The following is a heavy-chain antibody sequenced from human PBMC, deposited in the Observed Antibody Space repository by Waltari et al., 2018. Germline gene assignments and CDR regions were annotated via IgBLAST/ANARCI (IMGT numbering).Heavy chain of an antibody. J-gene: IGHJ4*02. CDR2: LRNTGAT. V-gene: IGHV4-59*08. D-gene: IGHD3-22*01. CDR1: GDFLGDDY. CDR3: ARLPKKYYDSLGWGFFDY. Sequence: HVQLQESGPGLVRPSATLSLTCTVSGDFLGDDYWTWIRQAPGKGLEWIAYLRNTGATKCTPSLESRVTISAVTSKKQFSLRLTSVTAADTAIYYCARLPKKYYDSLGWGFFDYWGQGILVTVSS.